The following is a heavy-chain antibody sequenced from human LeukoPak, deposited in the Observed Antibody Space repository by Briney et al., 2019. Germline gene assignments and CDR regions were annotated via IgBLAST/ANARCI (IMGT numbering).Heavy chain of an antibody. Sequence: SETLSLTCTVSGGSISSYYWSWIRQPPGKGLEWIGYIYYSGSTNYNPSLKSRVTISVDTSKNQFSLKLSSVTAADTAVYYCARYVGIVWLRPYFDYWGQGTLVTVSS. CDR1: GGSISSYY. CDR2: IYYSGST. J-gene: IGHJ4*02. V-gene: IGHV4-59*01. CDR3: ARYVGIVWLRPYFDY. D-gene: IGHD5-12*01.